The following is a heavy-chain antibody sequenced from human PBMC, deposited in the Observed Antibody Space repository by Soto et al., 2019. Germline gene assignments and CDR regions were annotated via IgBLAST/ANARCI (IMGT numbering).Heavy chain of an antibody. J-gene: IGHJ6*02. CDR2: IIPILGIA. V-gene: IGHV1-69*04. CDR3: ARDTPMDTAPYYYYGMDV. Sequence: GASVKVSCKASGGTFSSYTISWVRQAPGQGLEWMGRIIPILGIANYAQKFQGRVTITADKSTSTAYMELSSLRSEDTAVYYCARDTPMDTAPYYYYGMDVWGQGTTVTVSS. D-gene: IGHD3-10*01. CDR1: GGTFSSYT.